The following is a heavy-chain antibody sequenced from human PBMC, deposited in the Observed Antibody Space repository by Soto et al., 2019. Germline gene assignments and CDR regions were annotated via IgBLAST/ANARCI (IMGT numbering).Heavy chain of an antibody. D-gene: IGHD3-22*01. CDR1: GFTFSSYG. V-gene: IGHV3-33*01. Sequence: GGSLRLSCAASGFTFSSYGMHWVRQAPGKGLEWVAVIWYDGSNKYYAESVKGRFTISRDNSKNTLYLQMNSLRAEDTAVYYCARSYYYDSSGYYRSFFQHWGQGTLVTVSS. J-gene: IGHJ1*01. CDR3: ARSYYYDSSGYYRSFFQH. CDR2: IWYDGSNK.